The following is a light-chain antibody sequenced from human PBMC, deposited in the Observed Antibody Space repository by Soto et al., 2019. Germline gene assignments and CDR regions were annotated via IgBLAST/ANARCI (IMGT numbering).Light chain of an antibody. V-gene: IGLV1-40*01. CDR2: GNR. J-gene: IGLJ2*01. Sequence: QSVLTQPPSMSGAPGQRVFISCTGSSSNIGAGYDVHWYQQLPGTAPKLLIYGNRYRPSGVPDRFSGSKSATSASLAITGLQADDEADYYCQSYDSSLSAVVFGGGTQLTVL. CDR1: SSNIGAGYD. CDR3: QSYDSSLSAVV.